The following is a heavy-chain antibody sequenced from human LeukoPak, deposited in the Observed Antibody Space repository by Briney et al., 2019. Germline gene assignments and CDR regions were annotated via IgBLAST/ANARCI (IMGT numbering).Heavy chain of an antibody. CDR2: INPNSGDT. CDR3: ASLIIGTDY. Sequence: ASVKVSCKTSGYTFTDYYIHWVRQAPGQGLEWMGRINPNSGDTNYAQKFQGRVIMTRDTSISTAYMELNSLRFDDMAVYYCASLIIGTDYWGQGTLVTVSS. J-gene: IGHJ4*02. V-gene: IGHV1-2*06. D-gene: IGHD1-20*01. CDR1: GYTFTDYY.